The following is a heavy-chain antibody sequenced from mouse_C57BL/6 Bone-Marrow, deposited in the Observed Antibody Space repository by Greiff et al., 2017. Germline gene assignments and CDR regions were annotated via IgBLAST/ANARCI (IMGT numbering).Heavy chain of an antibody. V-gene: IGHV5-9-1*02. J-gene: IGHJ4*01. CDR2: ISSGGDYI. D-gene: IGHD2-5*01. CDR3: TRDYYSNYDYAMDY. CDR1: GFTFSSYA. Sequence: EVNVVESGEGLVKPGGSLKLSCAASGFTFSSYAMSWVRQTPEKRLAWVAYISSGGDYIYYADTVKGRFPISRDNARNTLYLQMSSLKSEDTAMYYCTRDYYSNYDYAMDYWGQGTSVTVSS.